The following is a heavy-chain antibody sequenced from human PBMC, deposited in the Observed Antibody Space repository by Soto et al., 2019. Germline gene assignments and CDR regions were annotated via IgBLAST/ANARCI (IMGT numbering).Heavy chain of an antibody. J-gene: IGHJ6*03. CDR3: AKRGSSSKYYYYYYYMDV. D-gene: IGHD6-6*01. Sequence: EVQLLESGGGLVQPGGSLRLSCAASGFTFSSYAMSWVRQAPGKGLEWVSAISGSGGSTYYADSVKGRFTISRDNSKNTLYLQMNSLRAEDTAVYYCAKRGSSSKYYYYYYYMDVWGKGTPVTVSS. V-gene: IGHV3-23*01. CDR1: GFTFSSYA. CDR2: ISGSGGST.